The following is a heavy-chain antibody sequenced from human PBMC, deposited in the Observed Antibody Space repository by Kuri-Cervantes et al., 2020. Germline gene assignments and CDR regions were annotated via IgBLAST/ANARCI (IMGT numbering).Heavy chain of an antibody. CDR3: ARDRQLWLFDY. Sequence: ASVKVSCKASGYTFTSYGISWVRQAPGQGLEWMGWINAGNGNTKYSQKFQGRVTITRDTSASTAYMELSSLRSEDTAVYYCARDRQLWLFDYWGQGTLVTVSS. CDR1: GYTFTSYG. V-gene: IGHV1-3*01. CDR2: INAGNGNT. J-gene: IGHJ4*02. D-gene: IGHD5-18*01.